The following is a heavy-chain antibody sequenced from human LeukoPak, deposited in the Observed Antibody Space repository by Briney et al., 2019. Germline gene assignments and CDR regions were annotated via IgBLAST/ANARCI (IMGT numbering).Heavy chain of an antibody. CDR2: IYYSGST. CDR3: AGHCGGDCSIGAFDI. D-gene: IGHD2-21*02. J-gene: IGHJ3*02. CDR1: GGPMSSYY. Sequence: MPAETLSLTCTVSGGPMSSYYGSWIRQPPGKSLVGLGYIYYSGSTNYNPSLKSRVTISVDTSKNQFSLKLSSVTAADTAVYYCAGHCGGDCSIGAFDIWGQGTMVTVSS. V-gene: IGHV4-59*13.